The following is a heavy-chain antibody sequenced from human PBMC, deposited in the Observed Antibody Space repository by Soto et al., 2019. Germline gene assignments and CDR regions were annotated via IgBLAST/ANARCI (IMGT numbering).Heavy chain of an antibody. CDR2: ITGIDGRT. V-gene: IGHV3-23*01. D-gene: IGHD2-15*01. CDR1: GVTFGNYA. Sequence: GGSLRLSCVVSGVTFGNYAMSWVRQAPGKGLEWVSSITGIDGRTYYADSVKGRFTISRDNPKNTLYLQMNNLRAEDTAMFYCAKDRGPYCSGGICYPPSWFDPWGQGTQVTVSS. CDR3: AKDRGPYCSGGICYPPSWFDP. J-gene: IGHJ5*02.